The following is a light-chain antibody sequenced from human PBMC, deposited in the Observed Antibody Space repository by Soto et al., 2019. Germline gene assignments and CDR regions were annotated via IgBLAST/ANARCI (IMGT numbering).Light chain of an antibody. CDR2: DVS. J-gene: IGKJ5*01. CDR1: QAVRGA. Sequence: AIQVTQSPSSLSASVGDRVTLTCRASQAVRGALAGYQQKSGKPPNLLIYDVSTLEGGVPSRFRGSGSGTEFTLTISSLQPEDFGTYYCQQFNSYPITVGHGTRLEIK. CDR3: QQFNSYPIT. V-gene: IGKV1-13*02.